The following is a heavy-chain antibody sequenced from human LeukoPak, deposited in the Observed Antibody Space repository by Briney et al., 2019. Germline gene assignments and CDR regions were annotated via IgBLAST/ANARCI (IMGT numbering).Heavy chain of an antibody. CDR1: GGSFIGYH. CDR3: ARDPTTEETVPYYFDD. V-gene: IGHV4-34*01. CDR2: INHRGGT. J-gene: IGHJ4*02. D-gene: IGHD4-23*01. Sequence: PSETLSLTCAVSGGSFIGYHWNWIRQSPGKGLGWIAEINHRGGTNYNPSLKSRVTISIDTSKNQFSLNLKSVTAADTAVYYCARDPTTEETVPYYFDDWGQGTLVTVSS.